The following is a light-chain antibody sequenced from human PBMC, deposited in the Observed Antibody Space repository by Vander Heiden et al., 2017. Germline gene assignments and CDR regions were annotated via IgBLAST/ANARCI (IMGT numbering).Light chain of an antibody. CDR3: TSYAGSNNWV. CDR2: DVR. V-gene: IGLV2-8*01. J-gene: IGLJ3*02. Sequence: QSALTQPPSASGSPGQSVSISCTGTGSDVGGYNYVSWYQHHPGKAPKLMIYDVRKRPSGVPHRFSGSKSGNTASLTVSGLQAEDEADYYCTSYAGSNNWVFGGGTKLTVL. CDR1: GSDVGGYNY.